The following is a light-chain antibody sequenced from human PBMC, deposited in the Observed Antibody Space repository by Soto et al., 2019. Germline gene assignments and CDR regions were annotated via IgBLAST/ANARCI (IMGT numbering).Light chain of an antibody. CDR3: LQRSNWPLT. CDR2: DAS. V-gene: IGKV3-11*01. Sequence: EIVLTQSPATLSLSPGERATLSCRASQSVSSSLAWYQQKPGQTPRLLISDASNRATGIPARFSGSGSGTEFTLTISSLEPEDFALYYCLQRSNWPLTFGGGTKVEIK. CDR1: QSVSSS. J-gene: IGKJ4*01.